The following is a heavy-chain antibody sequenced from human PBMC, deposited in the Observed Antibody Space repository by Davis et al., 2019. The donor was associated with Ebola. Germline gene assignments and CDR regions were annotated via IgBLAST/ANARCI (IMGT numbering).Heavy chain of an antibody. Sequence: PGGSLRLSCAASGFSFSSYSMNWVRQAPGKGLEWVSYINSGSSIIYYAESVKGRFTISRDNAKNSLYLQMNSLRDEDTAVYYCARDKRYTFDYWGQGTLVTVSS. CDR1: GFSFSSYS. CDR3: ARDKRYTFDY. J-gene: IGHJ4*02. D-gene: IGHD1-1*01. CDR2: INSGSSII. V-gene: IGHV3-48*02.